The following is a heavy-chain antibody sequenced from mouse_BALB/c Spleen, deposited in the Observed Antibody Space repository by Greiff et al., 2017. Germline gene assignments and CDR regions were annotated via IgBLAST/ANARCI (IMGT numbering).Heavy chain of an antibody. Sequence: EVHLVESGPGLVKPSQSLSLTCTVTGYSITSDYAWNWIRQFPGNKLEWMGYISYSGSTSYNPSLKSRISITRDTSKNQFFLQLNSVTTEDTATYYCAREYYRYDGGFDYWGQGTTLTVSS. CDR3: AREYYRYDGGFDY. CDR2: ISYSGST. J-gene: IGHJ2*01. V-gene: IGHV3-2*02. CDR1: GYSITSDYA. D-gene: IGHD2-14*01.